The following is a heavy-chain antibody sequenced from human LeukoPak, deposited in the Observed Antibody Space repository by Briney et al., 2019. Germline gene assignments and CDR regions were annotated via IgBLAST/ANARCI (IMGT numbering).Heavy chain of an antibody. CDR3: AINGGGDSGYGNFDY. Sequence: TGGSLRLSCAASGFAFSSYEMNWVRQAPGKGLEWVSYISSSGSTRYYADSVKGRFTLSRDNAKNSLYLQMNSLRAEDTAFYYCAINGGGDSGYGNFDYWGQGTLVTVSS. CDR1: GFAFSSYE. CDR2: ISSSGSTR. J-gene: IGHJ4*02. D-gene: IGHD5-12*01. V-gene: IGHV3-48*03.